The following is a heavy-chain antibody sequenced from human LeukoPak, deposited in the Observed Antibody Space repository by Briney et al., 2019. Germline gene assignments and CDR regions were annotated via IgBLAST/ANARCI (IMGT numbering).Heavy chain of an antibody. V-gene: IGHV4-59*08. J-gene: IGHJ4*02. CDR1: GASISSYY. Sequence: SETLSLTCTVSGASISSYYWSWIRQPPGKGLEWIGYNYYSGSTNYNASLKSRVTISVDTSKNQFSLKLSSVTAADTAVYYCARLKDGSGSLLDSWGQGTLVTVSS. CDR2: NYYSGST. CDR3: ARLKDGSGSLLDS. D-gene: IGHD3-22*01.